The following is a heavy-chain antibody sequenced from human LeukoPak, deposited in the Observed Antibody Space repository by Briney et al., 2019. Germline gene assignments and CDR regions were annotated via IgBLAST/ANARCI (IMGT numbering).Heavy chain of an antibody. J-gene: IGHJ4*02. Sequence: SETLSLTCTVAGRSISSSSYYWGRIRQPPGKGLEWIGSMYYSGSTYYNPSLKSRVTLSVDTSKTQFSLKLSSVTAAHTAVYFAARHMGYYDSSGPKDYWGQGTLVTVSS. D-gene: IGHD3-22*01. CDR2: MYYSGST. CDR3: ARHMGYYDSSGPKDY. CDR1: GRSISSSSYY. V-gene: IGHV4-39*01.